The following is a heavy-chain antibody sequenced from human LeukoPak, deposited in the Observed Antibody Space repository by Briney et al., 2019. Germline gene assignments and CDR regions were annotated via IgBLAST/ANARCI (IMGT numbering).Heavy chain of an antibody. J-gene: IGHJ4*02. CDR2: IIPILGIA. CDR3: ATVSMVRGVVLVPPDY. V-gene: IGHV1-69*04. CDR1: GGTFSSYA. D-gene: IGHD3-10*01. Sequence: GASVKVSCKASGGTFSSYAISWVRQAPGQGLGWMGRIIPILGIANYAQKFQGRVTMTEDTSTDTAYMELSSLRSEDTAVYYCATVSMVRGVVLVPPDYWGQGTLVTVSS.